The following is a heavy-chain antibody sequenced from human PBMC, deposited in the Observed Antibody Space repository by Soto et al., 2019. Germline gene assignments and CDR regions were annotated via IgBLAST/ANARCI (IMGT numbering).Heavy chain of an antibody. J-gene: IGHJ4*02. V-gene: IGHV3-15*01. Sequence: EVQLVESGGGLVKPGGSLRLSCAASGFTVSDAWMSWVRQARGKGLEWIGRIKSRTDDGRTDYAVPVKGRFTISRDDLKNTLYLQMNSLKTEETAVYYCTTGGHYFGDWGQGTLVTVSS. CDR2: IKSRTDDGRT. CDR1: GFTVSDAW. CDR3: TTGGHYFGD. D-gene: IGHD3-10*01.